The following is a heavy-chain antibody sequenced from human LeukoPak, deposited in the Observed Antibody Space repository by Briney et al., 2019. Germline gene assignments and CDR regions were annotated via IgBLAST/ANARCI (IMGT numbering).Heavy chain of an antibody. J-gene: IGHJ4*02. D-gene: IGHD2-15*01. Sequence: PETPSLICAVYGGSFSGYYWSWIRQPPGKGLEWIGEINHSGSTNYNPSLKSRVTISVDTSKNQFSLKLSSVTAADTAVYYCATLRYCSGGSCYSGGDYWGQGKLVTVSS. CDR1: GGSFSGYY. CDR2: INHSGST. CDR3: ATLRYCSGGSCYSGGDY. V-gene: IGHV4-34*01.